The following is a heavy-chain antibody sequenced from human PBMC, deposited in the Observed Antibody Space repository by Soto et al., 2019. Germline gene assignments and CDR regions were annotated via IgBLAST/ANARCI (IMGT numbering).Heavy chain of an antibody. CDR1: GFTFSRYW. CDR3: ARGDTPMITGMDSFDI. D-gene: IGHD5-18*01. V-gene: IGHV3-7*01. CDR2: IKQDGTEK. Sequence: VGSLRLSCAASGFTFSRYWMNWVRQAPGKGLEWVANIKQDGTEKNYVDSVKGRFTISRDNARKSLYLQMDSLRAEDTAVYFCARGDTPMITGMDSFDIWGQGTMVTVSS. J-gene: IGHJ3*02.